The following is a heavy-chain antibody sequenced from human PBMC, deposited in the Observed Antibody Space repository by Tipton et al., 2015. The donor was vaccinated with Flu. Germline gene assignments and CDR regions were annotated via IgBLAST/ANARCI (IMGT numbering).Heavy chain of an antibody. D-gene: IGHD1-26*01. CDR1: GFTFNDYY. Sequence: SLRLSCAASGFTFNDYYISWIRQAPGKGLEWVSYISGSGSTIYYADSVRGRFTISRDNGKNSVFLQMNSLRAEDTAVYYCTAGVGATDHDYWGQGTLSPSPQ. J-gene: IGHJ4*02. CDR2: ISGSGSTI. CDR3: TAGVGATDHDY. V-gene: IGHV3-11*01.